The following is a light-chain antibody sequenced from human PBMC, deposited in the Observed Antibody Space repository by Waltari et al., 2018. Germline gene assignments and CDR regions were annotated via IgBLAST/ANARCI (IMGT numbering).Light chain of an antibody. CDR1: QGILDGSNNRNS. CDR2: WAS. CDR3: QQYYRVPLT. V-gene: IGKV4-1*01. J-gene: IGKJ4*01. Sequence: DIVMTQSPDSLAVSLGERATIHCHSSQGILDGSNNRNSLAWYQQKPGQSPNLLIYWASTRESGVPDRFSGSGSGTDFSLTISSLQAEDVAVYYCQQYYRVPLTFGGGTKIEIK.